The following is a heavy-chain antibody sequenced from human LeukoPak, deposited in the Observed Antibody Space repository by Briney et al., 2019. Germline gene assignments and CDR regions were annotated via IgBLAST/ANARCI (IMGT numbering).Heavy chain of an antibody. CDR2: IYTSGST. J-gene: IGHJ4*02. CDR3: ARGLATIR. CDR1: GGSISSGSYY. V-gene: IGHV4-61*02. D-gene: IGHD5-24*01. Sequence: PSETLSLTCTVSGGSISSGSYYWSWIRQPAGKGLEWIGRIYTSGSTNYNPSLKSRVTISVDTSKNQFSLKLSSVTAADTAVYYCARGLATIRWGQGTLVTVSS.